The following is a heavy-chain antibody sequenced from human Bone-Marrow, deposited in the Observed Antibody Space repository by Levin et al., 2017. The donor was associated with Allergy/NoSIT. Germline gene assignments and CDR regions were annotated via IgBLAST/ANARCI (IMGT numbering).Heavy chain of an antibody. CDR3: AIGADCYYRPSAEYFHH. J-gene: IGHJ1*01. CDR2: ISGSGGNT. Sequence: GESLKISCAGSGFTFNTYAMSWVRQAPGKGLEWVSAISGSGGNTIYADSVKGRFTISRDNSKNTLYLQMNSLRAEDTALYYCAIGADCYYRPSAEYFHHWGQGTLVTVSS. D-gene: IGHD2-21*02. CDR1: GFTFNTYA. V-gene: IGHV3-23*01.